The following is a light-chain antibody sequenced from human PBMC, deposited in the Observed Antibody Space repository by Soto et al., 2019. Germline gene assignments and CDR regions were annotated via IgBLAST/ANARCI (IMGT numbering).Light chain of an antibody. J-gene: IGLJ2*01. CDR2: EVS. V-gene: IGLV2-14*01. CDR3: SSYTSSSIVA. CDR1: SSDVGGYNY. Sequence: QSALTQPASVSGSPGQSITISCTGTSSDVGGYNYVSWYQQHPGKAPKLMIYEVSNRPSGVSNRFSGSKSGNTASLTISGLQAEDEADYYCSSYTSSSIVAFGGGTKVTVL.